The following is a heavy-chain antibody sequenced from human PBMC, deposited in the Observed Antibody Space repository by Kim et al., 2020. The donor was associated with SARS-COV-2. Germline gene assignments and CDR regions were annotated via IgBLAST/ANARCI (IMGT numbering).Heavy chain of an antibody. CDR1: GFTFSSYG. J-gene: IGHJ4*02. CDR3: AVEAYCGGDSYWGASDY. CDR2: ISYDGSNK. Sequence: GGSLRLSCAASGFTFSSYGMHWVRQAPGKGLEWVAVISYDGSNKYYADSVKGRFTISRDNSKNTLYLQMNSLRAEDTAVYYCAVEAYCGGDSYWGASDYWGQGTLVTVSS. V-gene: IGHV3-30*03. D-gene: IGHD2-21*01.